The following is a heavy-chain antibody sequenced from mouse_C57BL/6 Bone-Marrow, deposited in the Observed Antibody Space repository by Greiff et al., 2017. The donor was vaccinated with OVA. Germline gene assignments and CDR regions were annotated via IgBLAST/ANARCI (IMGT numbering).Heavy chain of an antibody. CDR1: GYTFTNYW. CDR2: IYPGGGYT. CDR3: ARRICYYGSSYLYYAMDY. J-gene: IGHJ4*01. V-gene: IGHV1-63*01. Sequence: QVQLKQSGAELVRPGTSVKMSCKASGYTFTNYWIGWAKQRPGHGLEWIGDIYPGGGYTNYNEKFKGKATLTADKSSSTAYMQFSSLTSEDSAIYYCARRICYYGSSYLYYAMDYWGQGTSVTVSS. D-gene: IGHD1-1*01.